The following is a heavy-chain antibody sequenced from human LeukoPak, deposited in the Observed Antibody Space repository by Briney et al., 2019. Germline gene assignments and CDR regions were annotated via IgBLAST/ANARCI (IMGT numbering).Heavy chain of an antibody. CDR1: GFSFSSYA. J-gene: IGHJ4*02. CDR3: ARPYNSGWYGDLDY. CDR2: ISYDGSNK. V-gene: IGHV3-30*03. D-gene: IGHD6-19*01. Sequence: GGSLRLSCAASGFSFSSYAIHWVRQAPGKGLEWVAVISYDGSNKYYADSVKGRFTITRDNSKNTLYLQMNTLRAEDTAVYYCARPYNSGWYGDLDYWGQGTLVTVSS.